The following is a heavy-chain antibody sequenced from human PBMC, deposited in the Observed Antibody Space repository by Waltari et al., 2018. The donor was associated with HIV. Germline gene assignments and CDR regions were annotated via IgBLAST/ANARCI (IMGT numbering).Heavy chain of an antibody. J-gene: IGHJ3*02. CDR1: GFSFGDYA. CDR3: TKGRTAAAGFFACDT. V-gene: IGHV3-9*01. CDR2: ISRNGDSV. D-gene: IGHD6-25*01. Sequence: QLVESGGALVQPGRSLRLSCVASGFSFGDYAMYWVRQPPGKGLGWGYGISRNGDSVAYAASVKGRFTMSRDNAKRSLYLEMISLKPEDTALYYCTKGRTAAAGFFACDTWGQGTRVIVSS.